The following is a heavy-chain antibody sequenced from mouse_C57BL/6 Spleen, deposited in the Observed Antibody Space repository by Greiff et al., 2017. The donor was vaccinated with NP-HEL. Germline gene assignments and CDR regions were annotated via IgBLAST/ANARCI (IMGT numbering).Heavy chain of an antibody. CDR3: ARFFDGRRDYAMDY. V-gene: IGHV2-2*01. Sequence: VQGVESGPGLVQPSQSLSITCTVSGFSLTSYGVHWVRQSPGKGLEWLGVIWSGGSTDYNAAFISRLSISKDNSKSQVFFKMNSLQADDTAIYYCARFFDGRRDYAMDYWGQGTSVTVSS. CDR2: IWSGGST. CDR1: GFSLTSYG. J-gene: IGHJ4*01. D-gene: IGHD2-12*01.